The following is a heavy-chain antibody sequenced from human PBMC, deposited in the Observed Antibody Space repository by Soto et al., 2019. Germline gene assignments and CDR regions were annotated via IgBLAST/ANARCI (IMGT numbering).Heavy chain of an antibody. CDR2: INSDGSST. CDR3: ARDPGTGYYDSSGYYYD. D-gene: IGHD3-22*01. CDR1: GFTLSSYW. Sequence: EVQLVESGGGLVQPGGSLRLSCAASGFTLSSYWMHWVRQAPGKGLVWVSRINSDGSSTSYADSVKGRFTISRDNAKNTLYLQIKSLRAEDTAVYYCARDPGTGYYDSSGYYYDWGQGTLVTVSS. J-gene: IGHJ4*02. V-gene: IGHV3-74*01.